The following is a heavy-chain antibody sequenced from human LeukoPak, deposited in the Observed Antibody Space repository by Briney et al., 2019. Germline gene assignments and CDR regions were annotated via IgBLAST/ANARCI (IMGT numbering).Heavy chain of an antibody. V-gene: IGHV3-74*01. Sequence: GGSLRLSCAASGFTFSSYWMHWVRQAPGKGLGWVSRINSDGSSTSYADSVKGRFTISRDNAKNTLYLQMNSLRAEDTAVYYCARVTCSSTSCQLGYWGQGSRVTVSS. CDR3: ARVTCSSTSCQLGY. D-gene: IGHD2-2*01. CDR2: INSDGSST. J-gene: IGHJ4*02. CDR1: GFTFSSYW.